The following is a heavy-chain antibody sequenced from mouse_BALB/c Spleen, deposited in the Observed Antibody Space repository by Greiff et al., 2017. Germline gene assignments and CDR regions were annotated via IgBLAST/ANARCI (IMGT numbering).Heavy chain of an antibody. Sequence: VMLVESGPGLVAPSQSLSITCTVSGFSLTSYGVHWVRQPPGKGLEWLGVIWAGGSTNYNSALMSRLSISKDNSKSQVFLKMNSLQTDDTAMYYCARAPYGSSYWFAYWGQGTLVTVSA. CDR1: GFSLTSYG. CDR3: ARAPYGSSYWFAY. D-gene: IGHD1-1*01. V-gene: IGHV2-9*02. J-gene: IGHJ3*01. CDR2: IWAGGST.